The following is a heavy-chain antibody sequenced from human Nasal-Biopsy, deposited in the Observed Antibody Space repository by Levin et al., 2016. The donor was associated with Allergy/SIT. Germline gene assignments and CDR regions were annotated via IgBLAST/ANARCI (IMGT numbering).Heavy chain of an antibody. CDR1: GGSISSSDHY. Sequence: SETLSLTCSVSGGSISSSDHYWGWIRQSPGKGLEWIGTVYYTGSTYDNPSLKNRLTMSVDTSKNQFSLRLNSVTAADTAVYYCARRRMTVSRGVVTDSWFDPWGQGILVTVSS. CDR3: ARRRMTVSRGVVTDSWFDP. CDR2: VYYTGST. V-gene: IGHV4-39*01. J-gene: IGHJ5*02. D-gene: IGHD3-10*01.